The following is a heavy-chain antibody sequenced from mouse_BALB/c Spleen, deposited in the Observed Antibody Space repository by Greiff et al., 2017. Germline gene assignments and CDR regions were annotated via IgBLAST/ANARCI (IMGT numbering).Heavy chain of an antibody. CDR1: GYTFTSYW. J-gene: IGHJ4*01. Sequence: LQQPGSELVRPGASVKLSCKASGYTFTSYWMHWVKQRHGQGLEWIGNIYPGSGSTNYDEKFKSKGTLTVDTSSSTAYMHLSSLTSEDSAVYYCTRGDGGPYYYAMDYWGQGTSVTVSS. CDR2: IYPGSGST. V-gene: IGHV1S22*01. CDR3: TRGDGGPYYYAMDY.